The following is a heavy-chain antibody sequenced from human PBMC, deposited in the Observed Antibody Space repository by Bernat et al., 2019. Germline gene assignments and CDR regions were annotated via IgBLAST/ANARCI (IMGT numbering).Heavy chain of an antibody. D-gene: IGHD4-17*01. CDR1: GFTFSSHG. CDR3: AREGRGGDYGEGGAFDI. J-gene: IGHJ3*02. CDR2: IWYDGSNK. V-gene: IGHV3-33*01. Sequence: QVQLVESGGGVVQPGRSLRLSCAASGFTFSSHGMHWVRQAPGKGLEWVAVIWYDGSNKYYADSVKGRFTISRDNSKNTLYLQMNSLRAEDTAVYYCAREGRGGDYGEGGAFDIWGQGTMVTVSS.